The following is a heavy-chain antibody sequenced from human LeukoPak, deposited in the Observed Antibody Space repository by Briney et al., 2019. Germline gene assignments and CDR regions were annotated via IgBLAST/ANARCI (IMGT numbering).Heavy chain of an antibody. J-gene: IGHJ6*02. CDR1: GGSISSYY. D-gene: IGHD3-10*01. V-gene: IGHV4-59*01. Sequence: SETLSLTCTVSGGSISSYYWSWIRQPPGKGLEWIGYIYYSGSTNYNPSLKSRVTISVDTSKNQFSLKLSSVTAADTAVYYCARGGSYYGSGSYYNNYYYYGMDAWGQGTTVTVSS. CDR2: IYYSGST. CDR3: ARGGSYYGSGSYYNNYYYYGMDA.